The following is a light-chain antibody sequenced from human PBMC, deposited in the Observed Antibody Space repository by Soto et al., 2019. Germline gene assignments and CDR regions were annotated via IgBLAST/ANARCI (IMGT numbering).Light chain of an antibody. V-gene: IGKV3-20*01. J-gene: IGKJ2*01. CDR2: GTY. CDR3: QQYGTSPPVYT. CDR1: QSISSTY. Sequence: EIVLTQSPGTLSLSPGERATLSCRTSQSISSTYLAWYQQKPGQAPRLLIYGTYSRSTGLPDRFSGSGSGRDFTLTISRLEPEDFAVYSCQQYGTSPPVYTFGQGTKLEIK.